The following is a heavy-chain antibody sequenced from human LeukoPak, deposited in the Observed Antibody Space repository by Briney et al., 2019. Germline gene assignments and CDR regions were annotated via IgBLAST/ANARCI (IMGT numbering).Heavy chain of an antibody. Sequence: SETLSLTCTVSGGSISSYFWSWIRQPAGKGLEWIGRIYSSGNTNNNHSLKSRVTISIDTSKNEFSLKLSSVTAADTAVYYCARDDMAVAGIPFDYWGQGTLVTVAS. CDR2: IYSSGNT. CDR3: ARDDMAVAGIPFDY. V-gene: IGHV4-4*07. D-gene: IGHD6-19*01. J-gene: IGHJ4*02. CDR1: GGSISSYF.